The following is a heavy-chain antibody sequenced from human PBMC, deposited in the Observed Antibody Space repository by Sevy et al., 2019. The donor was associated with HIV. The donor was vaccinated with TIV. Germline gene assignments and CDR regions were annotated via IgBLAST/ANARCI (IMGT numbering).Heavy chain of an antibody. CDR3: ARGGITIFGVVTSDY. CDR2: INSDGSST. CDR1: GFTFSSYW. J-gene: IGHJ4*02. Sequence: GGSLRLSCAASGFTFSSYWMHWVRQAPGKGLVWVSRINSDGSSTSYADSVKGRFTISRDNAKNTLYLQMNSLRAEDRAVYYCARGGITIFGVVTSDYWGQGTLVTVSS. D-gene: IGHD3-3*01. V-gene: IGHV3-74*01.